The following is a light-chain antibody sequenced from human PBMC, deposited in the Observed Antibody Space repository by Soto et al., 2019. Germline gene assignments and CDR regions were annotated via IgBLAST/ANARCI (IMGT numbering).Light chain of an antibody. J-gene: IGKJ2*01. CDR2: GAS. CDR1: QSVSSSY. Sequence: EIVLTQSPGTLSLSPGERATLSCRASQSVSSSYLAWYQQKPGQAPRLLIYGASSRATGIPDRFSGSGSGKDFTLTIRRLETEDFAVYYCQQYGSSPRYTFGQGNKLEIK. CDR3: QQYGSSPRYT. V-gene: IGKV3-20*01.